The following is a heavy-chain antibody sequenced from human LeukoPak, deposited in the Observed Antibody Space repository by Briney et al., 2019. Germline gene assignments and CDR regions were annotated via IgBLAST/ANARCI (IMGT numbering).Heavy chain of an antibody. CDR2: ISWNSGSI. Sequence: GGSLRLSCAASGVTSDDYAMHWVRQAPGEGLEWGSGISWNSGSIGYADSVNGRFTISRDNAKNSLYLQMNNLRAEDTALYYCAKDRTPLWFGSYLDYWGQGTLVTVSS. J-gene: IGHJ4*02. CDR1: GVTSDDYA. V-gene: IGHV3-9*02. CDR3: AKDRTPLWFGSYLDY. D-gene: IGHD3-10*01.